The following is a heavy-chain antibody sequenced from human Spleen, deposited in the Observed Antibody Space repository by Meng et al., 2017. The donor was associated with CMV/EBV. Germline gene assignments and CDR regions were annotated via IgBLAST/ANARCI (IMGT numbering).Heavy chain of an antibody. Sequence: SETLSLTCTVSGASISSYYWSWIRQPPGKGLEWIGYIYYSGCTNYNTSLKSRVTISVDTSKNQFSLKLSSVTAAYTAVYYSASVFRSTRWNMGFDSWGQGTLVTVSS. V-gene: IGHV4-59*01. CDR3: ASVFRSTRWNMGFDS. CDR2: IYYSGCT. D-gene: IGHD2-2*01. CDR1: GASISSYY. J-gene: IGHJ4*02.